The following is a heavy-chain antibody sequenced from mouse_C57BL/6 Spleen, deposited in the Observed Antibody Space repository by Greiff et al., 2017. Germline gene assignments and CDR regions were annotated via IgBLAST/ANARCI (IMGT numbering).Heavy chain of an antibody. J-gene: IGHJ1*03. CDR1: GYTFTSYG. Sequence: VKLVESGAELARPGASVKLSCKASGYTFTSYGISWVKQRTGQGLEWIGEIYPRSGNTYYNEKFKGKATLTADKSSSTAYMELRSLTSEDSAVYFCARREDYGWYFDVWGTGTTVTVSS. CDR3: ARREDYGWYFDV. CDR2: IYPRSGNT. D-gene: IGHD2-4*01. V-gene: IGHV1-81*01.